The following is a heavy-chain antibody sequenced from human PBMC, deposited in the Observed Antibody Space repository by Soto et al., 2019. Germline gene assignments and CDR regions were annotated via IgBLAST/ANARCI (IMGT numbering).Heavy chain of an antibody. J-gene: IGHJ3*02. Sequence: QVQLQESGPGLVKPSETLSLTCTVSGGSISSNYWSWLRQTPGRGLEWIAYIYYSGSTKSNPPLKTRATISEDTSKNLFSLKLSSVTAADTAVYHCASQISKWAFDIWGQGTMVTVSS. CDR1: GGSISSNY. D-gene: IGHD2-8*01. V-gene: IGHV4-59*08. CDR3: ASQISKWAFDI. CDR2: IYYSGST.